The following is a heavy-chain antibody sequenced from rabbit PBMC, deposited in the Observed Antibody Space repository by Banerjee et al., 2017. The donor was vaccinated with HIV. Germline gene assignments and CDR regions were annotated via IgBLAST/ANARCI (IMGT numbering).Heavy chain of an antibody. J-gene: IGHJ4*01. CDR2: IDNGDGST. V-gene: IGHV1S47*01. Sequence: LEESGGGLVKPGGTLTLTCKASGFSFSSNVMCWVRQAPGKRPEWIACIDNGDGSTYYANWVNGRFTISRSTSLNTVTLQMTSLTAADTATYFCARDGGRSVYTQYYFNLWGPGTLVTVS. D-gene: IGHD8-1*01. CDR1: GFSFSSNV. CDR3: ARDGGRSVYTQYYFNL.